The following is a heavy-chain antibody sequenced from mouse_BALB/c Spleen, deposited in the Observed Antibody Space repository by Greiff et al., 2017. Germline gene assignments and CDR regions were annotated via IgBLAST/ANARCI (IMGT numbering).Heavy chain of an antibody. CDR1: GFSLTSYG. CDR3: ARDSLLSWFAY. J-gene: IGHJ3*01. CDR2: IWAGGGT. D-gene: IGHD2-10*01. Sequence: VKLMESGPGLVAPSQSLSITCTVSGFSLTSYGVHWVRQPPGKGLEWLGVIWAGGGTNYNSALMSRLSISKDNSKSQVFLKMNSLQTDDTAMYYCARDSLLSWFAYWGQGTLVTVSA. V-gene: IGHV2-9*02.